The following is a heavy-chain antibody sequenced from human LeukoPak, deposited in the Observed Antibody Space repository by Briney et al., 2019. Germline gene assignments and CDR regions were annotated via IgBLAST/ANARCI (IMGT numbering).Heavy chain of an antibody. CDR2: ISSSSSTI. D-gene: IGHD1-26*01. CDR1: GFTFSSYS. CDR3: ARRPLGSGSYYFDY. J-gene: IGHJ4*02. V-gene: IGHV3-48*01. Sequence: PGGSLRLSCAASGFTFSSYSMNWVRQAPGKGLEWVSYISSSSSTIHYADSVKGRFTISRDNAKNSLYLQMNSLRAEDTAVYYCARRPLGSGSYYFDYWGQGTLVTVSS.